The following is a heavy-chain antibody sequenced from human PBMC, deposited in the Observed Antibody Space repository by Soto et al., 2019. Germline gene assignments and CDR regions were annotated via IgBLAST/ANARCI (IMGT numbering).Heavy chain of an antibody. J-gene: IGHJ5*02. CDR3: ARESDYRGGGDL. CDR1: GGSISSYY. CDR2: IYYSGST. Sequence: SENLSLTCTVSGGSISSYYWSWIRHPPGKGLEWIGYIYYSGSTNYNPSLKSRVTISVDTSKNQFSLKLSSVTAADTAVYYCARESDYRGGGDLRGQGTLVTVSS. V-gene: IGHV4-59*01. D-gene: IGHD4-17*01.